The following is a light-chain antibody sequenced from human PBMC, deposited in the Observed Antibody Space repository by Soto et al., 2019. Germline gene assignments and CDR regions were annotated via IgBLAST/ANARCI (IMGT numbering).Light chain of an antibody. CDR1: SSDVGAYNY. CDR3: SSYTTSSTYV. J-gene: IGLJ1*01. Sequence: QSVLTQPASVSGSPGQSIAISCTGTSSDVGAYNYVSWYQQHPGKAPKLMIYHVSNRPSGVSDRFSGSKSDNTASLTISELQAEDEADYYCSSYTTSSTYVFGTGTKSPS. CDR2: HVS. V-gene: IGLV2-14*03.